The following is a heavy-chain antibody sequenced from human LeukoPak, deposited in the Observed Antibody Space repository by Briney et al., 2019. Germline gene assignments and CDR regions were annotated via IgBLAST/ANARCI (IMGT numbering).Heavy chain of an antibody. CDR1: GYTFTSYG. D-gene: IGHD6-13*01. CDR2: MNPNSGNT. Sequence: ASVKVSCKASGYTFTSYGISWVRQAPGQGLEWMGWMNPNSGNTGYAQKFQGRVTMTRNTSISTAYMELSSLRSEGTAVYYCARLRAAAAALGYWGQGTLVTVSS. CDR3: ARLRAAAAALGY. V-gene: IGHV1-8*02. J-gene: IGHJ4*02.